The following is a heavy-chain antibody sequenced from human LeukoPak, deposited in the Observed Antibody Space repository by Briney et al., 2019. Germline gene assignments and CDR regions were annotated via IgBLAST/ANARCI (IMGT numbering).Heavy chain of an antibody. CDR2: IYYSGST. D-gene: IGHD6-13*01. Sequence: SSETLSLTCTVSGGSISSSSYYWGWIRQPPGKGLEWIGSIYYSGSTYYNPSLKSRVTISVDTSKNQFSLKLSSVTAADTAVYYCARRHSYSSSWYSKRFWFDPWGQGTLVTVSS. CDR3: ARRHSYSSSWYSKRFWFDP. CDR1: GGSISSSSYY. J-gene: IGHJ5*02. V-gene: IGHV4-39*07.